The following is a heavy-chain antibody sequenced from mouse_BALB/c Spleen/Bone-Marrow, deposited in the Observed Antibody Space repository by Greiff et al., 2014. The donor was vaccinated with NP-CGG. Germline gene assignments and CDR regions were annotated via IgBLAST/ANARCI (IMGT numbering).Heavy chain of an antibody. Sequence: EVQLQQSGPELVKPGASVKLSCRASGFSFTDYFINWVKQSHGKSLEWIGRIHPYNGDTFHNQKFKVKATLTVDKSSNTARMELLSLTSEDSAVYYCGRYGYDAMDFWGQGTSVTVSS. CDR1: GFSFTDYF. CDR3: GRYGYDAMDF. J-gene: IGHJ4*01. CDR2: IHPYNGDT. V-gene: IGHV1-37*01. D-gene: IGHD1-1*02.